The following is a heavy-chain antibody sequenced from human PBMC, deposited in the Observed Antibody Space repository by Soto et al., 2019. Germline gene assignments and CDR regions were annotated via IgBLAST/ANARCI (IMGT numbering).Heavy chain of an antibody. CDR3: AKDSWGYSNDGVRDYYHEMDV. CDR2: ISYDGSNG. D-gene: IGHD4-4*01. J-gene: IGHJ6*02. CDR1: GFTFSSFG. Sequence: QVQLVESGGGVVQAGRSLRLSCVASGFTFSSFGMHLVRQAPGKGLEWVAVISYDGSNGFYAESVKGRFTISRDNSKNTLFLQMNSLRSEGTAVYYCAKDSWGYSNDGVRDYYHEMDVWGQGTTVTVPS. V-gene: IGHV3-30*18.